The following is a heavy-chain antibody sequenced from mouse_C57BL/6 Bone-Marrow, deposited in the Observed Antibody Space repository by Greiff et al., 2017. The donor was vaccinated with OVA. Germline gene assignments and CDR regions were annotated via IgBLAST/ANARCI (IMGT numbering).Heavy chain of an antibody. CDR1: GYTFTDYN. J-gene: IGHJ4*01. D-gene: IGHD1-1*01. Sequence: EVQLQQSGPELVKPGASVKIPCKASGYTFTDYNMDWVKQSHGKSLEWIGDINPNNGGTIYNQKFKGKATLTVDKSSSTAYMELRSLTSEDTAVYYCARYPYYYGSSYDYYAMDYWGQGTSVTVSS. V-gene: IGHV1-18*01. CDR3: ARYPYYYGSSYDYYAMDY. CDR2: INPNNGGT.